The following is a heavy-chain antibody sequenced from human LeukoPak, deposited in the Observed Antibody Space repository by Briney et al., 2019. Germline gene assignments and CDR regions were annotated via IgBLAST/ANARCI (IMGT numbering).Heavy chain of an antibody. CDR2: IYYSGSS. D-gene: IGHD5-18*01. V-gene: IGHV4-39*02. J-gene: IGHJ6*03. Sequence: SETLSLTCTVSGGSISSSSYYWGWIRPPPGKGLEWIGSIYYSGSSYYNPSLKSRVTISVDTSKYHFSLKLSSVTAADTAVYYCARLDTAMVYYYMDVWGKGTTVTVSS. CDR3: ARLDTAMVYYYMDV. CDR1: GGSISSSSYY.